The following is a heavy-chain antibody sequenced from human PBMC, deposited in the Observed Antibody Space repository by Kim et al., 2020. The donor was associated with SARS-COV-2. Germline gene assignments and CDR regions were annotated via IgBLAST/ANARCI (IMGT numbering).Heavy chain of an antibody. CDR2: INTNTGNP. J-gene: IGHJ6*02. V-gene: IGHV7-4-1*02. CDR1: GYTFTSYA. CDR3: ARDSPQDYSNYGRYGMDV. D-gene: IGHD4-4*01. Sequence: ASVKVSCKASGYTFTSYAMNWVRQAPGQGLEWMGWINTNTGNPTYAQGFTGRFVFSLDTSVSTAYLQISSLKAEDTAVYYCARDSPQDYSNYGRYGMDVWGQGATGTVSS.